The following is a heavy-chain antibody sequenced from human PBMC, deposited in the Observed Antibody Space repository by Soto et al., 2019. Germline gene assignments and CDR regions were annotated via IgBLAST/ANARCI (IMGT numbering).Heavy chain of an antibody. D-gene: IGHD2-2*01. J-gene: IGHJ6*02. CDR1: GGTFSSYA. CDR3: ARSQGSSTSLEIYYYYYYGMDV. Sequence: QVQLVQSGAEVKKPGSSVKVSCKASGGTFSSYAISWVRQAPGQGLEWMGGIIPISGTANYAQKFQGRVTIIADESTSTAYMELSSLRSEDTAVYYWARSQGSSTSLEIYYYYYYGMDVWGQGTTVTVSS. CDR2: IIPISGTA. V-gene: IGHV1-69*01.